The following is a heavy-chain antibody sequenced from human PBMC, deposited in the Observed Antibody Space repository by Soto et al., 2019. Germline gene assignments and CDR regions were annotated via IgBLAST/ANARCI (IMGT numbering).Heavy chain of an antibody. CDR2: IQSVGPT. CDR1: GFTVSSKY. V-gene: IGHV3-66*01. D-gene: IGHD2-15*01. Sequence: EVHLVESGGGLVQPGGSLRLSCAASGFTVSSKYMSWVRQAPGKGLEWFSLIQSVGPTYYADSVKGRFTISRDTSENTLHLQMDSLRAEDTAVYYCARDDVICDGGRCYGVPLAVWGKGTTVTVSS. J-gene: IGHJ6*04. CDR3: ARDDVICDGGRCYGVPLAV.